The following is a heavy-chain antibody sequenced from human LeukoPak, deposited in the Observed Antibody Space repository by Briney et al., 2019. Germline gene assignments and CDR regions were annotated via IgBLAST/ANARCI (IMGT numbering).Heavy chain of an antibody. CDR3: ARLGSAATGAPPYYYYYVDV. CDR1: GGSISYHS. J-gene: IGHJ6*03. CDR2: IYDNGNT. D-gene: IGHD1-26*01. Sequence: PETLSLTCTVSGGSISYHSWSWIRQTPVKGLEWIANIYDNGNTDYSPSLQSRVTISTDTSETQFSLRLKSVTAADAAVYYCARLGSAATGAPPYYYYYVDVWGKGTTVTVSS. V-gene: IGHV4-59*11.